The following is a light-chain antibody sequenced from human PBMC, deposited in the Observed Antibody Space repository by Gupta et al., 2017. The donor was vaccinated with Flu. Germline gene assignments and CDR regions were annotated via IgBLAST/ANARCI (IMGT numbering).Light chain of an antibody. CDR2: DGS. Sequence: PATLSESPGERATLSCRASQSVNNRLAWYQQKRGQAPRLLIYDGSTRATSDPARFSGSGSGTDFTLTIGSLQSEDFVVYYCQQEDHWPVTFGQGTKVEIK. J-gene: IGKJ1*01. CDR3: QQEDHWPVT. CDR1: QSVNNR. V-gene: IGKV3-15*01.